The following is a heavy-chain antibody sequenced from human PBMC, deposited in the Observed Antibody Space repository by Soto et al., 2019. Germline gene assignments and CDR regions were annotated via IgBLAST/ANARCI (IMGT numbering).Heavy chain of an antibody. CDR2: VIPIFGTS. V-gene: IGHV1-69*06. CDR3: AREGWYGTQRYYFDF. J-gene: IGHJ4*02. CDR1: GGTSSSYA. Sequence: QVQLVQSGAEVKKPGSSVKFSCKASGGTSSSYAISWVRQAPGQGLEWMGVVIPIFGTSNYAQKFQGRVTITADKSTSTAYMELTSLRSEDTAVYYCAREGWYGTQRYYFDFWGQGTLVTVSS. D-gene: IGHD2-15*01.